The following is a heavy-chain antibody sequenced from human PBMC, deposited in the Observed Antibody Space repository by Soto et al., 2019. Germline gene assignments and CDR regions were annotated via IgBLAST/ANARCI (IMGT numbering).Heavy chain of an antibody. CDR2: IIGSGGRT. D-gene: IGHD3-22*01. V-gene: IGHV3-23*01. Sequence: GGSLRLSCAASGFTFSSYAMSWVRQAPGKGLEWVSDIIGSGGRTYYADSVKGRFTISRDKSKSTLYLQLNSLRAEDTAIYYCAKDAYYDNDRYFDSWGQGTLVTVSS. J-gene: IGHJ4*02. CDR3: AKDAYYDNDRYFDS. CDR1: GFTFSSYA.